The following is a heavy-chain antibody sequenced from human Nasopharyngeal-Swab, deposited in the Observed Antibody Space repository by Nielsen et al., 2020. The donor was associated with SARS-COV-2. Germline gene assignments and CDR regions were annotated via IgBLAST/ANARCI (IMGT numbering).Heavy chain of an antibody. CDR3: ARAPEGAYYDSSGYSSNDAFDI. Sequence: SETLSLTCTVSGGSISSSSYYWGWIRQPPGKGLEWIGSIYYSGSTYYNPSLKSRVTISVDTSKNQFSLKLSSVTAADTAVYYCARAPEGAYYDSSGYSSNDAFDIWGQGTMVTVSS. D-gene: IGHD3-22*01. CDR1: GGSISSSSYY. J-gene: IGHJ3*02. CDR2: IYYSGST. V-gene: IGHV4-39*01.